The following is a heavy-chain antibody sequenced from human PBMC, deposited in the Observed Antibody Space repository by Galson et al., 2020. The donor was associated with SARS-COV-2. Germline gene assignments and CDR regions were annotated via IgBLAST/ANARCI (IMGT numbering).Heavy chain of an antibody. CDR2: IYPGDSDT. D-gene: IGHD3-22*01. V-gene: IGHV5-51*01. J-gene: IGHJ6*02. Sequence: GESLKISCKGSGYNFSGYWIGWVRQMPGKGLEWMGIIYPGDSDTRYSPSFQGQVTISADKSISTAYLPWSSLKASDTAMYYCARKFPYYNDGGVYYSGYYYYGMDVWGQGTKVTVSS. CDR1: GYNFSGYW. CDR3: ARKFPYYNDGGVYYSGYYYYGMDV.